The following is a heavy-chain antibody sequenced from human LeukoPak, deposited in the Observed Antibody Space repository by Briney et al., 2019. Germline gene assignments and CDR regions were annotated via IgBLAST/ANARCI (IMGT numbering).Heavy chain of an antibody. CDR2: IYPGDSDT. CDR3: ASSRITIFGVVIVGALDI. CDR1: GYSFTSYW. D-gene: IGHD3-3*01. Sequence: GEPLKISCKGSGYSFTSYWIGWVRQMPGKGLEWMGIIYPGDSDTRYSPSFQGQVTISADKSISTAYLQWSSLKASDTAMYYCASSRITIFGVVIVGALDIWGQGTMVTVSS. J-gene: IGHJ3*02. V-gene: IGHV5-51*01.